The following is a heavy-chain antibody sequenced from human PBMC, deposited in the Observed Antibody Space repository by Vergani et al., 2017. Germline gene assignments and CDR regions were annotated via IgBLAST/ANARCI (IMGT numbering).Heavy chain of an antibody. CDR1: GYTFTSYG. CDR3: ARDPARNWGENPGPVDY. D-gene: IGHD7-27*01. CDR2: ISAYNGNT. Sequence: QVQLVQSGAEVKKPGASVKVSCKASGYTFTSYGISWVRQAPGQGLEWMGWISAYNGNTNYAQKLQGRVTMTTATSKSTAYMELRSLRSDDTAVDYCARDPARNWGENPGPVDYWGQGTLVTVSS. J-gene: IGHJ4*02. V-gene: IGHV1-18*01.